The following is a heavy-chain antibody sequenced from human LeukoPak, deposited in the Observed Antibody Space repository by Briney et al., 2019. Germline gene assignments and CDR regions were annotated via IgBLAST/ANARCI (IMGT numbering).Heavy chain of an antibody. Sequence: GGSLRLSCAASGFTFSSYEMNWVRQAPGKGLEWVSHISTSGSTIYYANSVRGRFTISRDNAKNSLYLQMNSLRAEDTALYYCARDATTATGWVYMDVWGKGTTVTISS. D-gene: IGHD6-13*01. J-gene: IGHJ6*03. CDR3: ARDATTATGWVYMDV. V-gene: IGHV3-48*03. CDR1: GFTFSSYE. CDR2: ISTSGSTI.